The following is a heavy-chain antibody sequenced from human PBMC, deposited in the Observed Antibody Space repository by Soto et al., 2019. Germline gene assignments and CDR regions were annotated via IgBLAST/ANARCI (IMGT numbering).Heavy chain of an antibody. V-gene: IGHV3-23*01. D-gene: IGHD5-12*01. CDR1: GFTLTNYA. CDR3: AGSWT. Sequence: EVQLLVSGGGSVQPGGSLRLSCEVSGFTLTNYAMSWVRQAPGKGLEWVSQISASGDRTYYADSMKRRFTISKDCSKNTLFLQINSLRGEDSAVYYCAGSWTWGQGTMVTVSS. CDR2: ISASGDRT. J-gene: IGHJ3*01.